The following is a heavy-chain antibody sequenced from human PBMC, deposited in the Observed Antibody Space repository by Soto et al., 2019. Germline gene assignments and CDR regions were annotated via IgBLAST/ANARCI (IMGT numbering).Heavy chain of an antibody. CDR1: GFTFSSYS. D-gene: IGHD6-13*01. Sequence: GGSLRLSCAASGFTFSSYSMNWVRQAPGKGLEWVSSISSSSSYIYYADSVKGRFTISRDNAKNSLYLQMNSLRAEDTAVYYCARGDPGGYSSSWYPYYYYGMDVWGQGTTVTVS. V-gene: IGHV3-21*01. J-gene: IGHJ6*02. CDR2: ISSSSSYI. CDR3: ARGDPGGYSSSWYPYYYYGMDV.